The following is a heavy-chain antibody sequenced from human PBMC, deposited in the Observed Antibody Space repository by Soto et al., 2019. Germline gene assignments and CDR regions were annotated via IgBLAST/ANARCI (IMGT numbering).Heavy chain of an antibody. Sequence: SETLSLTCSVSGDSISRNGYFWTWIRQHPGKGLEWIGYIYYDGRSYYTPSLKSRVIISVDTSKNQFSLNLTAVTAADTAVYYCARGTMLRGPGYYYAMDVWGQGTTVTVSS. J-gene: IGHJ6*02. D-gene: IGHD3-10*01. V-gene: IGHV4-31*03. CDR1: GDSISRNGYF. CDR3: ARGTMLRGPGYYYAMDV. CDR2: IYYDGRS.